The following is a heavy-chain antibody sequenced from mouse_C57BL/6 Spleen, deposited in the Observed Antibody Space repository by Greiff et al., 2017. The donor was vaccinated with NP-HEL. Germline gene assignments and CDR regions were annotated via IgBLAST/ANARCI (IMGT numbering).Heavy chain of an antibody. J-gene: IGHJ2*01. D-gene: IGHD1-1*01. Sequence: QVHVKQPGAELVKPGASVKLSCKASGYTFTSYWMHWVKQRPGQGLEWIGMIHPNSGSTNYNEKFKSKATLTVDKSSSTAYMQLSSLTSEDSAVYYCARRVTTVVATNYFDYWGQGTTLTVSS. CDR1: GYTFTSYW. CDR2: IHPNSGST. V-gene: IGHV1-64*01. CDR3: ARRVTTVVATNYFDY.